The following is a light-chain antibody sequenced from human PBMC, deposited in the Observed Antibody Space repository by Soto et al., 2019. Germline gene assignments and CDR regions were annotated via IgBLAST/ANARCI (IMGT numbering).Light chain of an antibody. CDR3: QQYENWPPWT. J-gene: IGKJ1*01. CDR1: QSVSSN. CDR2: GAS. V-gene: IGKV3-15*01. Sequence: EIVMMPSPGKLSVSARERDPVACRTSQSVSSNLAWYQQKPGQAPRLLIFGASTRATGIPARFSGSGSRTESTLTVSSLRSYDLAVYYFQQYENWPPWTFGRGAKGDIK.